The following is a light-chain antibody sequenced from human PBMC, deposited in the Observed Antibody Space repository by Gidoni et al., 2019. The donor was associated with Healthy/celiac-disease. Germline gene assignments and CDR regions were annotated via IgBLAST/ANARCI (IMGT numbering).Light chain of an antibody. J-gene: IGKJ1*01. Sequence: QITKSPSSLSASVGDRVTTTCRASQSISSYLNWYQQKPGKAPKLLIYAASSLQSGVPSRFSGSGSGTDFTLTISSLQPEDFATYYCQQSYSTPVTFGQGTKVEIK. CDR1: QSISSY. CDR3: QQSYSTPVT. CDR2: AAS. V-gene: IGKV1-39*01.